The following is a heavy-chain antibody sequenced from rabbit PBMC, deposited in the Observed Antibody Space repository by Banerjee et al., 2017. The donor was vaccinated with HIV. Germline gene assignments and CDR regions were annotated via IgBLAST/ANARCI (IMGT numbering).Heavy chain of an antibody. CDR3: ARDSSGWGTTRLDL. CDR2: IYAGSSGST. CDR1: GFSFSSSYW. J-gene: IGHJ3*01. V-gene: IGHV1S45*01. D-gene: IGHD4-1*01. Sequence: EESGGDLVKPEGSLTLTCTASGFSFSSSYWICWVRQAPGKGLEWIACIYAGSSGSTYYASWAKGRFTISKTSSTTVTLQMTSLTVADTATYFCARDSSGWGTTRLDLWGPGTLVTVS.